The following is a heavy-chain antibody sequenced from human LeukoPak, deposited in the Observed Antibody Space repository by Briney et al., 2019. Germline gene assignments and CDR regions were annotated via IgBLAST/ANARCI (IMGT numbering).Heavy chain of an antibody. J-gene: IGHJ6*04. CDR2: IYPGDSDT. Sequence: GESLQISCKGSGYIFTSYWIGWVRQLPGKGLEWMGIIYPGDSDTRYGPSFQGQVTISADKSISTAYLQWSSLKASDTAMYYCASSYYYGSGSYFHYGMDVWGKGTTVTVSS. D-gene: IGHD3-10*01. V-gene: IGHV5-51*01. CDR1: GYIFTSYW. CDR3: ASSYYYGSGSYFHYGMDV.